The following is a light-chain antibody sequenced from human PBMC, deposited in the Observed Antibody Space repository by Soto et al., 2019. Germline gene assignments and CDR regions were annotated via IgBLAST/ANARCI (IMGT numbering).Light chain of an antibody. CDR3: HQYGNSPNT. Sequence: EIVLTQSPGTLSLSPGERATLSCRASQSVTSSYLAWYQQKPGQAPRLLISGASSRATGIPDRFSGSGSGTDFTLTISGLAPEDFAVYYCHQYGNSPNTFGQGTRLEIK. CDR1: QSVTSSY. CDR2: GAS. V-gene: IGKV3-20*01. J-gene: IGKJ2*01.